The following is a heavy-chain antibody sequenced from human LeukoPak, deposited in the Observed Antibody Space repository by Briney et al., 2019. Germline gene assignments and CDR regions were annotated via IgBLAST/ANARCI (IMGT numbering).Heavy chain of an antibody. CDR3: AREVGGYSGYDSLHYYYYMDV. V-gene: IGHV4-4*07. J-gene: IGHJ6*03. D-gene: IGHD5-12*01. CDR2: ISTSGST. Sequence: TSETLSLTCTVSDGSISSYYWSWIRQPAGKGLEWICRISTSGSTNYNPSLKSRVTMSVDTSKNQFSLKLSSVTAADTVVYYCAREVGGYSGYDSLHYYYYMDVWGKGTTVTVSS. CDR1: DGSISSYY.